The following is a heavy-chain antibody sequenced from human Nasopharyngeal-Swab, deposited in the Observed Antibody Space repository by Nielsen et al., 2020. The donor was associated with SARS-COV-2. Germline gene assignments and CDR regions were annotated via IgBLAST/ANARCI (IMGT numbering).Heavy chain of an antibody. CDR2: ISSSGSIT. D-gene: IGHD2-15*01. CDR3: ARVGWWFHYYFDY. Sequence: GESLKISCAASGFSFSAYYMSWIRQAPGKGLEWISDISSSGSITHYADSMKGRFTISRDNAKNSLYLQMNSLRAEDTAVYYCARVGWWFHYYFDYWGQGTLATVSS. CDR1: GFSFSAYY. V-gene: IGHV3-11*04. J-gene: IGHJ4*02.